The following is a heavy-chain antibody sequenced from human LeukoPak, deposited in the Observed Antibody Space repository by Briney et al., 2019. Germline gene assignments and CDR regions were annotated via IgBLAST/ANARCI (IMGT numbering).Heavy chain of an antibody. D-gene: IGHD2-15*01. CDR2: INPNSGGT. J-gene: IGHJ4*02. V-gene: IGHV1-2*04. CDR3: ARDLKSASGSQFDY. CDR1: GYTFTGYY. Sequence: GASVKVSCKASGYTFTGYYMHWVRQAPGQGLEWMGWINPNSGGTNYAQKFQGWVTMTGDTSISTAYMELSRLRSDDTAVYYCARDLKSASGSQFDYWGQGTLVTVSS.